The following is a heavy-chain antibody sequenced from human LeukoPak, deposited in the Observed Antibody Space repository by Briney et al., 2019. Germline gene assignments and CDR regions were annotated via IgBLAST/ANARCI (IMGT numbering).Heavy chain of an antibody. CDR2: IYYSGST. CDR3: AREGTATDGMGFDY. V-gene: IGHV4-31*03. J-gene: IGHJ4*02. D-gene: IGHD6-13*01. CDR1: GGSISSGGYY. Sequence: SSQTLSLTCTVSGGSISSGGYYWNWIHRPPGKGLEWMGYIYYSGSTYYSPSLNSRVTISGDTSKNQFSLKLSSVTAADTAVYYCAREGTATDGMGFDYWGQGTLVTVSS.